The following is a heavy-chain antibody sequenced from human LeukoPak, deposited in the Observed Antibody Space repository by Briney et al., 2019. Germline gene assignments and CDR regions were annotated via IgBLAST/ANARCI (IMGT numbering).Heavy chain of an antibody. J-gene: IGHJ3*02. CDR2: ISGNGAGT. D-gene: IGHD4-17*01. CDR1: GFTVSSNY. Sequence: GGSLRLSCAASGFTVSSNYMTWVRQAPGEGLEWVAFISGNGAGTQYADSVQGRFAISRDNSKNTLYLQMNSLRAEDTAVYYCAKDPNGDYIGTFDIWGQGTMVTVSS. CDR3: AKDPNGDYIGTFDI. V-gene: IGHV3-23*01.